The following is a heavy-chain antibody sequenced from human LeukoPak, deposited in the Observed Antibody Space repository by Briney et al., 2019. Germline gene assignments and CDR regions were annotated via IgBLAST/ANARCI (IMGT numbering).Heavy chain of an antibody. CDR3: TTDQGHGDHIHY. V-gene: IGHV3-21*03. D-gene: IGHD1-14*01. Sequence: GGSLRLSCAASGFTFSSYSMNWVRQAPGKGLEWVSSISSSSSYIYYADSVKGRFTISRDNAKNSLYLQMNSLTTEDTAVYYCTTDQGHGDHIHYWGQGTLVTVSS. J-gene: IGHJ4*02. CDR1: GFTFSSYS. CDR2: ISSSSSYI.